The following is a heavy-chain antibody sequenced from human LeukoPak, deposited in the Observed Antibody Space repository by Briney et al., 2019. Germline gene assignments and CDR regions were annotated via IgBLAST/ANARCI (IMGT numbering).Heavy chain of an antibody. CDR1: LVSISGSIRSSY. V-gene: IGHV4-4*09. D-gene: IGHD5-12*01. CDR3: ARIPLGYSGAYYFDY. J-gene: IGHJ4*02. CDR2: ISTSGSV. Sequence: SETLTLTCTVSLVSISGSIRSSYWRWLGQPPGKGLEMIGYISTSGSVNDNTFFRSRVTISVDTSKNQFFLNLSSVSAGDTAVYNCARIPLGYSGAYYFDYWGQGTLVTVSP.